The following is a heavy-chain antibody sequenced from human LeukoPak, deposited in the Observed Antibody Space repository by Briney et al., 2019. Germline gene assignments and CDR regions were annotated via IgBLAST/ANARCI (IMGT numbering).Heavy chain of an antibody. CDR1: GFSFSTYW. Sequence: PGGSLRLSCEASGFSFSTYWMTWARQAPGKGLEWVANIKKDGSEKHYVDSVRGRFTISRDNARNSLYLQMSSLRVEDTAMYYCARDSNYYDSSAYYDTFDIWGQGTMVTVSS. J-gene: IGHJ3*02. CDR3: ARDSNYYDSSAYYDTFDI. V-gene: IGHV3-7*01. CDR2: IKKDGSEK. D-gene: IGHD3-22*01.